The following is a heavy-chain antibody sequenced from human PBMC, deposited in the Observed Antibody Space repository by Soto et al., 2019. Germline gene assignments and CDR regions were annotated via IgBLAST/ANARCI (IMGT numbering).Heavy chain of an antibody. CDR3: ARDRVPSYYYYGMDV. CDR2: ISAYNGNT. D-gene: IGHD1-1*01. CDR1: GSTFSSYG. V-gene: IGHV1-18*04. J-gene: IGHJ6*02. Sequence: ASVKVSCKASGSTFSSYGISWVRQAPVQGLEWMGWISAYNGNTNYAQKLQGRVTMTTDPSTSTAYMELRSLRSDDTAVYYCARDRVPSYYYYGMDVWGQGTTVTVSS.